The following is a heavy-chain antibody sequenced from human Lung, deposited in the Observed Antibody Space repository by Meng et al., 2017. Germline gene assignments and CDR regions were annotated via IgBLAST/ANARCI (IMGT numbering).Heavy chain of an antibody. J-gene: IGHJ4*02. V-gene: IGHV3-74*01. D-gene: IGHD4-17*01. CDR2: ITGDGSST. Sequence: EGKLVASGGGLVQPGGSLRLSCAASGFTFSTHWMHWVRQAPGKGLEWVSRITGDGSSTIYADSVQGRFTMSRDNAKNTLSLQMNSLRAEDTAVYYCARGGVTTDDWGQGTLVTVSS. CDR1: GFTFSTHW. CDR3: ARGGVTTDD.